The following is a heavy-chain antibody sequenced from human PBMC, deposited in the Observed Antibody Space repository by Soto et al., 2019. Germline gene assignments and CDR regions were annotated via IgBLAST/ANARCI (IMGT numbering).Heavy chain of an antibody. D-gene: IGHD4-17*01. CDR2: LHSNGST. CDR3: ARRGYGDYSLSD. V-gene: IGHV4-39*01. CDR1: GDSISSTFYY. J-gene: IGHJ4*02. Sequence: QVFLKESGPGLVKPSETLSLTCTVSGDSISSTFYYWAWVRQPPGKGLEWVGTLHSNGSTHYSPSPRTRVSISGDTSKNQFSLRMTSVTAADTAFYYCARRGYGDYSLSDWGQGTLVTVSS.